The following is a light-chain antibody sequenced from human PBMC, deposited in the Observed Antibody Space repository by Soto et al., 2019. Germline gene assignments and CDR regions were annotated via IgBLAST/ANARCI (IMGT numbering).Light chain of an antibody. J-gene: IGLJ7*01. V-gene: IGLV1-47*01. Sequence: QPVLTQPPSASATPGQRVTISCSGSSSNIGSNYVYWYQQLPETAPKLLIYRNNQRPSGVPDRFSGSKSGTSVSLAISGLRSEDEADYYCAAWDDSLSGWVFGGGTQLTVL. CDR3: AAWDDSLSGWV. CDR2: RNN. CDR1: SSNIGSNY.